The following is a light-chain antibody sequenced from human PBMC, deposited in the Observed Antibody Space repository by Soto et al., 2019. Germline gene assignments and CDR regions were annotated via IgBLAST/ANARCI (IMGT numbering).Light chain of an antibody. CDR3: QQYGSSPRT. J-gene: IGKJ1*01. CDR1: QTAADS. CDR2: GAS. V-gene: IGKV3-20*01. Sequence: DIVMTQSPATLSVSPGERATLSCRASQTAADSLVWYQQKPGQPPRPLIKGASSRATGIPATFSGSGSGTDFTLTISRLEPEDFAVYYCQQYGSSPRTFGQGTKVDIK.